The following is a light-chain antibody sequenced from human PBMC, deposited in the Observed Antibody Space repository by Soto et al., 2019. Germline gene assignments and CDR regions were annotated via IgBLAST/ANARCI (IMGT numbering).Light chain of an antibody. V-gene: IGKV1-17*02. Sequence: DIQMTQSPPSLSASVGDRVTITCRASQGITNDLGWYQQKPGKAPRLLIYSTSTLKSGVPSRFSGSFSETDITLTISDLQPEDFATYYCLQHNTYPLTFGGGTKVEIK. CDR1: QGITND. CDR2: STS. J-gene: IGKJ4*01. CDR3: LQHNTYPLT.